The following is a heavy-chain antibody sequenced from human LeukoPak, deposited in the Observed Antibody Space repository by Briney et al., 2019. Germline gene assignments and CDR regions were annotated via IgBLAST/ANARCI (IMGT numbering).Heavy chain of an antibody. Sequence: GGSLRLSCAASGFIVSTNYMSWVRQAPGKGLEWVSVIYSDDTTYYADSVKGRFTISRDNSKNTLYLQMNSLRDEDTAVYYCAKDGFEDLYCSSTSCPPYYFDYWGQGTLVTVSS. CDR2: IYSDDTT. V-gene: IGHV3-66*01. D-gene: IGHD2-2*01. CDR1: GFIVSTNY. J-gene: IGHJ4*02. CDR3: AKDGFEDLYCSSTSCPPYYFDY.